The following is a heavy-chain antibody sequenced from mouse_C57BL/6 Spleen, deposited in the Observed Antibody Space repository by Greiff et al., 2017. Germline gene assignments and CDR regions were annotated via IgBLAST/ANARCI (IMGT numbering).Heavy chain of an antibody. CDR3: AREGYGNYRRYFDV. D-gene: IGHD2-10*02. V-gene: IGHV1-80*01. CDR1: GYAFSSYW. CDR2: IYPGDGDT. J-gene: IGHJ1*03. Sequence: QVQLQQSGAELVKPGASVKISCKASGYAFSSYWMNWVKQRPGKGLEWIGQIYPGDGDTNYNGKFKGKATLTADKSSSTAYMQLSSLTSEDSAVYFCAREGYGNYRRYFDVWGTGTTVTVSS.